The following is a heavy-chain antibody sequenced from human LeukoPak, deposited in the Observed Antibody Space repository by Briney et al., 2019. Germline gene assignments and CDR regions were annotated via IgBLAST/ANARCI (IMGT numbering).Heavy chain of an antibody. CDR1: GGSISSSSYY. CDR3: ARLDSSGYYLYYFDY. Sequence: SETLSLTCTVSGGSISSSSYYWGWIRQPPGKGLEWIGSIYYSGSTYYSPSLKSRVTISVDTSKNQFSLKLSSVTAADTAVYYCARLDSSGYYLYYFDYWGQGTLVTVSS. D-gene: IGHD3-22*01. CDR2: IYYSGST. J-gene: IGHJ4*02. V-gene: IGHV4-39*01.